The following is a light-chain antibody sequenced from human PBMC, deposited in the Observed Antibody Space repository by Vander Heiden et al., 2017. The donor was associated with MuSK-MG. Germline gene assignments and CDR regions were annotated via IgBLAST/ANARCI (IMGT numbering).Light chain of an antibody. CDR2: RAS. V-gene: IGKV1-5*03. J-gene: IGKJ4*01. CDR3: QQYNSYSPLT. CDR1: QYVSFF. Sequence: DIEMTQSPPTLSASVGDRVTITCRASQYVSFFLAWYQQKPGKAPKLLIQRASVLETGVPSRFSGGVSGSEFTLTINSLQPDDFATYYCQQYNSYSPLTFGGGTKVVLK.